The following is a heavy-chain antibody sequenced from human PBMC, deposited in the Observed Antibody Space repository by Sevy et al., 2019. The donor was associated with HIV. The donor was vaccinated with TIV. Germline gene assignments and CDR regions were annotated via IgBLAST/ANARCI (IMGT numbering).Heavy chain of an antibody. V-gene: IGHV4-59*01. CDR1: GGSINNYY. CDR3: ARSKWSDV. D-gene: IGHD2-15*01. CDR2: ISYSGNT. J-gene: IGHJ4*02. Sequence: SETLSLTCSVSGGSINNYYWSWIRQPPGKGLEWIGNISYSGNTNYNPSFKSRVTIAVDTSKNQFSLKLRSGTAADTAGYYCARSKWSDVWGQGTLVTVSS.